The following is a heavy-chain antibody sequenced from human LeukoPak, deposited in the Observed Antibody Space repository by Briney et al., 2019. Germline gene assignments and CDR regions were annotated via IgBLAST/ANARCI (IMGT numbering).Heavy chain of an antibody. CDR2: IYYSGST. CDR3: ARLLWFGELPDYWCFDL. D-gene: IGHD3-10*01. Sequence: SETLSLTCTVSGGSMSSHYWSWIRQPPGKGLESIGYIYYSGSTNYNPSLKSRVTMSVDTSKNQFSLKLSSVTAADTAVYYCARLLWFGELPDYWCFDLWGRGTLVTVSS. J-gene: IGHJ2*01. CDR1: GGSMSSHY. V-gene: IGHV4-59*11.